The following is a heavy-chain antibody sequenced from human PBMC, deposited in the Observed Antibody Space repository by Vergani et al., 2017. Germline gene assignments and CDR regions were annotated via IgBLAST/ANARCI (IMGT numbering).Heavy chain of an antibody. CDR2: ISGSGGST. J-gene: IGHJ1*01. V-gene: IGHV3-23*01. CDR1: GFTFSSYA. D-gene: IGHD6-13*01. Sequence: EVQLLESGGGLVQPGGSLRLSCAASGFTFSSYAMSWVRQAPGKGLEWVSAISGSGGSTYYADSVKGRFTISRDNSKNTLYLQMNSLRAEDTAVYYCAKDRGSAIAAASKPPQYFQHWGQGTLVTVSS. CDR3: AKDRGSAIAAASKPPQYFQH.